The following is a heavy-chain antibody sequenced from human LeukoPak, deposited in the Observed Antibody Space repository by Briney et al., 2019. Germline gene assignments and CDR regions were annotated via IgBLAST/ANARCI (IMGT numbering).Heavy chain of an antibody. V-gene: IGHV3-23*01. CDR1: GFTFSSYG. D-gene: IGHD1-14*01. CDR2: IRASVSST. J-gene: IGHJ4*02. Sequence: GGSLRLSCTASGFTFSSYGLSWVRQAPGKGLEWVAAIRASVSSTYYGDSVQGRFIISRDNSKNTLYLQMDRLRADDTALYYCAKDLNNNGRGFDYWGQGTLVTVSS. CDR3: AKDLNNNGRGFDY.